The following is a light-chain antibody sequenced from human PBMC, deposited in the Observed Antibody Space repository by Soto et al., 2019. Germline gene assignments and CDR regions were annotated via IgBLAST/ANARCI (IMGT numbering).Light chain of an antibody. CDR2: GAS. V-gene: IGKV3-20*01. CDR1: QSVTSNY. CDR3: QQYYTWPVT. J-gene: IGKJ4*01. Sequence: EIVLTQSPGTLSLSPGERATLSCRASQSVTSNYLAWYQQKPGQAPSLLFFGASIRATGIPDRFSGSGSGTDFTLTINSLQSEDFAVYYCQQYYTWPVTFGGGTKVDIK.